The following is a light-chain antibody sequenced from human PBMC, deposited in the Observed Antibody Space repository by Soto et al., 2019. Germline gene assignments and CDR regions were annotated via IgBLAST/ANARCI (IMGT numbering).Light chain of an antibody. CDR3: QQSYSTPQT. J-gene: IGKJ4*01. CDR2: TAS. Sequence: DIHLTQSTSSLSASSGDDHTITYRASQGISNHLAWYQQKPGKDPKLLIYTASTIQSGVPSRFSASGTGTDFTLTISSLQPEDFATYYCQQSYSTPQTFGGGTKVDIK. CDR1: QGISNH. V-gene: IGKV1-39*01.